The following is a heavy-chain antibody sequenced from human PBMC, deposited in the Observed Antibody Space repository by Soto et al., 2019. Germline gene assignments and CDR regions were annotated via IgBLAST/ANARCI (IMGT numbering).Heavy chain of an antibody. V-gene: IGHV3-23*01. J-gene: IGHJ6*02. CDR1: GFTFSSYA. CDR2: ISGSGGST. D-gene: IGHD1-1*01. CDR3: AKAVGTISYYYGMDV. Sequence: GGSLRLSCAASGFTFSSYAMSWVRQAPGKGLEWVSAISGSGGSTYYADSVKDRFTISRDNSKNTLYLQMNSLRAEDTAVYYCAKAVGTISYYYGMDVWGQGTTVTVSS.